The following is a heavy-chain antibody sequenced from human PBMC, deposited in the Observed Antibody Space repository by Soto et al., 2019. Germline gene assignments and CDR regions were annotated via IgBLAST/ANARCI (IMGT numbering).Heavy chain of an antibody. Sequence: GESLKISCKGSGYSFSNYWIAWVRQMPGKGLEWMGIIFPADSDTKYSPSFQGQVTISADKSISTAYLQWSSLKASDTAMYYCASSVVVPSTMNYFDYWGQGSPVTVS. J-gene: IGHJ4*02. CDR1: GYSFSNYW. D-gene: IGHD2-15*01. V-gene: IGHV5-51*01. CDR3: ASSVVVPSTMNYFDY. CDR2: IFPADSDT.